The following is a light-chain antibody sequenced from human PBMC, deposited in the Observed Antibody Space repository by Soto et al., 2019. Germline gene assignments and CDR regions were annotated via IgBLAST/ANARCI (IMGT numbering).Light chain of an antibody. V-gene: IGLV1-47*01. CDR2: KND. CDR3: AAWDDSLSGRVI. Sequence: QPVLTQPPSASETPGQRVTISCSGSSSNIGSNFVYWYKQVTGTAPTLLIFKNDQRPSGVPDRFSGTKSGTSASLAISGLRPEDEAHYYCAAWDDSLSGRVIFGGGTQLTVL. CDR1: SSNIGSNF. J-gene: IGLJ2*01.